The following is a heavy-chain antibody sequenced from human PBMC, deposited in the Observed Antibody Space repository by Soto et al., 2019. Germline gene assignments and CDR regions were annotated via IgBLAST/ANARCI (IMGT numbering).Heavy chain of an antibody. V-gene: IGHV3-33*01. J-gene: IGHJ6*02. CDR3: ARVDTAMEPGYYGMDV. D-gene: IGHD5-18*01. Sequence: PGGSLRLSCAASGFTFSSYGMHWVRQAPGKGLEWVAVIWYDGSNKYYADSVKGRFTISRDNSKNTLYLQMNSLRAEDTAVYYCARVDTAMEPGYYGMDVWGQGTTVTVSS. CDR2: IWYDGSNK. CDR1: GFTFSSYG.